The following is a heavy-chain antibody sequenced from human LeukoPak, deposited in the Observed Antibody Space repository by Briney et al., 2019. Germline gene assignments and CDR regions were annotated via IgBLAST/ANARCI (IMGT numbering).Heavy chain of an antibody. CDR1: GGSFSGYY. CDR2: INHSGST. Sequence: SETLSLTCAVYGGSFSGYYWSWIRQPPGKGLEWIGEINHSGSTNYNPSPKSRVNISVDASKNQFSLNLSSVTAADTAVYYCARAHRGVSKAGTNTIEQRAFDIWGQGTMVTVSS. CDR3: ARAHRGVSKAGTNTIEQRAFDI. J-gene: IGHJ3*02. D-gene: IGHD6-13*01. V-gene: IGHV4-34*01.